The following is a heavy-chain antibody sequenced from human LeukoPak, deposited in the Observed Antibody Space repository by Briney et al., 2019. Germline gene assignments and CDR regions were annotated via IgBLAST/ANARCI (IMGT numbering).Heavy chain of an antibody. J-gene: IGHJ4*02. CDR3: ARSGYSSTFDY. CDR2: IYYSGST. V-gene: IGHV4-59*08. CDR1: GGSISSYY. Sequence: SETLSLTCTVSGGSISSYYWSWIRRPPGKGLEWIGYIYYSGSTNYNPSLKSRVTISVDTSKNQFSLKLSSVTAADTAVYYCARSGYSSTFDYWGQGTLVTVSS. D-gene: IGHD6-19*01.